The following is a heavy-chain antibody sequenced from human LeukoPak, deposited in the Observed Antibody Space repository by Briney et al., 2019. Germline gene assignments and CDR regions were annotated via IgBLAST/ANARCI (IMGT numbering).Heavy chain of an antibody. Sequence: SGGSLRLSCAASGFTFSSYAMSWVRQAPVKGLEWVSAISGSGGSTYYADSVKGRFTISRDNSKNTLYLQMNSLRAEDTAVYYCAKGSITMIVVVYNMDVWGQGTTVTVSS. J-gene: IGHJ6*02. V-gene: IGHV3-23*01. D-gene: IGHD3-22*01. CDR1: GFTFSSYA. CDR2: ISGSGGST. CDR3: AKGSITMIVVVYNMDV.